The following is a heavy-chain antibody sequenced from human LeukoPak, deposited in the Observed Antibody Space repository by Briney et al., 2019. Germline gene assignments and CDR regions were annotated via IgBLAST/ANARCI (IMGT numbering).Heavy chain of an antibody. CDR3: ARGRIYYDFWSALYY. CDR2: INTDGSST. J-gene: IGHJ4*02. Sequence: GGSLRLSCAASGFTFSSYWMHWVRQAPGKGLVWVSRINTDGSSTSYADSVKGRFTISRDNAKNTLYLQMNSLRAEDTAVYYCARGRIYYDFWSALYYWGQGTLVTVSS. CDR1: GFTFSSYW. V-gene: IGHV3-74*01. D-gene: IGHD3-3*01.